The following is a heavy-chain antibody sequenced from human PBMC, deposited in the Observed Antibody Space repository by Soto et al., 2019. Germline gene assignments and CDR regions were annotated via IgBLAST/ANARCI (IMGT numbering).Heavy chain of an antibody. CDR3: AKDRGPYCSGGICYPPSWFDP. Sequence: GGSLRLSCVGSGFTFGNYAMSWVRQAPGKGLELVSSITGIDGRTYYADSVKGRFTISRDNPKNTLYLQMNNLRDEDTAMFYCAKDRGPYCSGGICYPPSWFDPWGQGTQVTVSS. J-gene: IGHJ5*02. CDR2: ITGIDGRT. CDR1: GFTFGNYA. V-gene: IGHV3-23*01. D-gene: IGHD2-15*01.